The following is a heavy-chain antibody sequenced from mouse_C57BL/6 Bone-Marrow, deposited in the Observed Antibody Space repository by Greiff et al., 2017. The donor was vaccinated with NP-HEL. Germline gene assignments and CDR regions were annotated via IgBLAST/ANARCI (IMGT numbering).Heavy chain of an antibody. V-gene: IGHV1-55*01. CDR1: GYTFTSYW. CDR2: IYPGSGST. Sequence: QVQLQQPGAELVKPGASVKMSCKASGYTFTSYWITWVKQRPGQGLEWIGDIYPGSGSTNYNEKFKSKATLTVDTSSSTAYMQLSSLTSEDSAVYYCASPYYGSSYGYYFDYWGQGTTLTVSS. J-gene: IGHJ2*01. CDR3: ASPYYGSSYGYYFDY. D-gene: IGHD1-1*01.